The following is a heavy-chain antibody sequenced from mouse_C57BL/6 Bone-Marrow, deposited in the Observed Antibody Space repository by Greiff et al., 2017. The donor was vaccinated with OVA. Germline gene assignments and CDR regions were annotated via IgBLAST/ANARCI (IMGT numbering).Heavy chain of an antibody. J-gene: IGHJ1*03. CDR2: ISNGGGST. CDR3: ARIDWYFDV. Sequence: EVQGVESGGGLVQPGGSLKLSCAASGFTFSDYYMYWVRQTPEKRLEWVAYISNGGGSTYYPDTVKGRFTISRDNAKNTLYLQMSRLKSEDTAMYYCARIDWYFDVWGTGTTVTVSS. V-gene: IGHV5-12*01. CDR1: GFTFSDYY.